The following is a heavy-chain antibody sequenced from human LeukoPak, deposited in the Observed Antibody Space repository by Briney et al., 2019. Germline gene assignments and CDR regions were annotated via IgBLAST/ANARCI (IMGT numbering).Heavy chain of an antibody. Sequence: SVKVSCKASGGIFSSYVISWVRQAPGQWLEWMGGIIPIFGTAKYAQKFQGRVTITTDESTSTAYMELSSLRSEDTAVYYCASRLPGYSNHRRDYYYYYMDVWGKGTTVTVSS. J-gene: IGHJ6*03. CDR1: GGIFSSYV. CDR2: IIPIFGTA. CDR3: ASRLPGYSNHRRDYYYYYMDV. D-gene: IGHD4-11*01. V-gene: IGHV1-69*05.